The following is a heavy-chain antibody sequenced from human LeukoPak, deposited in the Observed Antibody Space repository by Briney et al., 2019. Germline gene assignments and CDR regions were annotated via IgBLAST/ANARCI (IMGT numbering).Heavy chain of an antibody. V-gene: IGHV3-74*01. CDR1: GITVSKYW. CDR3: ARDWWNGPDFDY. CDR2: IHSDGSTT. J-gene: IGHJ4*02. Sequence: GGSLRLSCAVSGITVSKYWMHWVRQVPGKGLVWVSRIHSDGSTTDYADSVKGRFTITRDSAKNTLYLEMNSLRVEGTAVYYCARDWWNGPDFDYWGQGTLVTVSS. D-gene: IGHD1-1*01.